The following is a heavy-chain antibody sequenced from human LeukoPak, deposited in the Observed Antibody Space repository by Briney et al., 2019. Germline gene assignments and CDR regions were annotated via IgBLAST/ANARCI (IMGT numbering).Heavy chain of an antibody. CDR2: ISYDGSNK. D-gene: IGHD3-3*02. CDR1: GFTFSSYG. CDR3: AKDRLISAFTPIDY. J-gene: IGHJ4*02. V-gene: IGHV3-30*18. Sequence: GGSLRLSCAASGFTFSSYGMHWVRQAPGKGLEWVAVISYDGSNKYYADSVKGRFTISRDNSKNMLYLQMNSLRAEDTAVYYCAKDRLISAFTPIDYWGQGTLVTVSS.